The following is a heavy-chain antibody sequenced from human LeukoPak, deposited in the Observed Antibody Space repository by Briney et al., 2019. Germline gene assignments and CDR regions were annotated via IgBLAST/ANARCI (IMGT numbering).Heavy chain of an antibody. Sequence: SETLSLTCTVSGGSISSGDYYWSWIRQPPGKGLEWIGYIYYSGSTYYNPSLKSRVTISVDTSKNQFSLKPSPVTAADTAVYYCARGSDYEGAFDIWGQGTMVTVSS. J-gene: IGHJ3*02. CDR1: GGSISSGDYY. D-gene: IGHD5-12*01. CDR2: IYYSGST. V-gene: IGHV4-30-4*01. CDR3: ARGSDYEGAFDI.